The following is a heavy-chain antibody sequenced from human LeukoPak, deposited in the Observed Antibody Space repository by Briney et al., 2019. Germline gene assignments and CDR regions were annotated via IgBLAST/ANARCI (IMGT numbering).Heavy chain of an antibody. V-gene: IGHV3-48*01. CDR2: IGTTGSTI. Sequence: GGSLRLSCAASGFTFSAYSMNWVRQAPGKGLQWLSYIGTTGSTIYYADSVKGRFTISRDNSKNTLYLQMNSLRAEDTAVYYCARDKAVAGTPVYYGMDVWGQGTTVTVSS. J-gene: IGHJ6*02. CDR3: ARDKAVAGTPVYYGMDV. CDR1: GFTFSAYS. D-gene: IGHD6-19*01.